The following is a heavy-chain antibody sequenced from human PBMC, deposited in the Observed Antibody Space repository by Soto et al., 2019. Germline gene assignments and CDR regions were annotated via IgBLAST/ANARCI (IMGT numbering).Heavy chain of an antibody. J-gene: IGHJ6*02. CDR2: IRRTANSYTT. Sequence: EVQLVESGGGLVQPGGSLRLSCAASGLIFSDYHMDWVRQAPGKGLEWVGRIRRTANSYTTEYAASVKGRSTISRDASRNSLYLQMNSLKTEDTAVYYCSMLGGWSGGITDMGVWCQGTTVTVSS. CDR3: SMLGGWSGGITDMGV. V-gene: IGHV3-72*01. CDR1: GLIFSDYH. D-gene: IGHD6-19*01.